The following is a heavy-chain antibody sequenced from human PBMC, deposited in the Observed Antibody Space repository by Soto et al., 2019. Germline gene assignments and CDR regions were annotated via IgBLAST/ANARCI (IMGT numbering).Heavy chain of an antibody. J-gene: IGHJ4*02. CDR3: ARHYCGGGGCYYFDY. Sequence: QVQLQESGPGLVKSLETLSLTCTVSGGSISSYYWSWIRQPPGTGLEWIGYIYYSGSTNYNPSLKSRVTISVDTSKNQFSPKLTSVTAADTAVYYCARHYCGGGGCYYFDYWGQGTLVTVSS. V-gene: IGHV4-59*08. CDR2: IYYSGST. D-gene: IGHD2-15*01. CDR1: GGSISSYY.